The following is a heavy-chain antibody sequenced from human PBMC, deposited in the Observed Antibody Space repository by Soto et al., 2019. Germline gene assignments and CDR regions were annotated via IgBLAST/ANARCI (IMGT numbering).Heavy chain of an antibody. J-gene: IGHJ4*02. D-gene: IGHD2-2*01. Sequence: GGSLRLSCAASGFTFSSYAMSWVRQAPGKGLEWVSAISGSGGSTYYADSVKDRFTISRDNSKNTLYLQMNSLRAEDTAVYYCAKDYCSSTSCPDYWGQGTLVTVSS. V-gene: IGHV3-23*01. CDR2: ISGSGGST. CDR3: AKDYCSSTSCPDY. CDR1: GFTFSSYA.